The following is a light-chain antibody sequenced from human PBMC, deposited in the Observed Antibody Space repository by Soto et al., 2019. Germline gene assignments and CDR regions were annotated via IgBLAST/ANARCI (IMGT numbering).Light chain of an antibody. CDR1: QSVSSNY. J-gene: IGKJ1*01. CDR3: QQYGSSPTWT. V-gene: IGKV3-20*01. Sequence: QSPGPLSLSPGERATLSCRASQSVSSNYLAWYQQRPGQAPRLLIYGASTRASGIPDGFSGSGSGTDFTLTISRLEPEDSAVYYCQQYGSSPTWTFGQGTKVDI. CDR2: GAS.